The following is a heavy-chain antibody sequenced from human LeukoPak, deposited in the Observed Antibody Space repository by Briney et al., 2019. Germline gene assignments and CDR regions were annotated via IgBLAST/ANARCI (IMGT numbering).Heavy chain of an antibody. V-gene: IGHV1-18*01. D-gene: IGHD2-21*02. Sequence: ASVKVSCKASGYTFTSYGISWVRQAPGQGLEWMGWISAYNGNTNYAQKLQGRVTMTTDTSTSTAYMELRSLRSDDTAVYYCARGRKAYCGGDCYSESDYWGQGTLVTVSS. CDR2: ISAYNGNT. J-gene: IGHJ4*02. CDR3: ARGRKAYCGGDCYSESDY. CDR1: GYTFTSYG.